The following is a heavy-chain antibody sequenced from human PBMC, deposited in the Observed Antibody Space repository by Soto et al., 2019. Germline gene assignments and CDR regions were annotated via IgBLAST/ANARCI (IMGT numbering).Heavy chain of an antibody. Sequence: SVKVSCKASGGTFSSYAISWVRQAPGQGLEWMGGIIPIFGTANYAQKFQGRVTITADESTSTAYMELSSLRSEDTAVYYCARDRKWLQNRYYFDYWGQGTLVTVSS. CDR3: ARDRKWLQNRYYFDY. V-gene: IGHV1-69*13. CDR1: GGTFSSYA. J-gene: IGHJ4*02. CDR2: IIPIFGTA. D-gene: IGHD5-12*01.